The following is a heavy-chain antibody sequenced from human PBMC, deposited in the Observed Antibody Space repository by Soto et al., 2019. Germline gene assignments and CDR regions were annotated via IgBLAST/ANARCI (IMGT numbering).Heavy chain of an antibody. CDR1: GGTCSGCY. J-gene: IGHJ6*02. D-gene: IGHD2-8*01. V-gene: IGHV4-34*01. CDR3: ARGPIVLMVYATSALSSYYNYGMDV. CDR2: IHHSGST. Sequence: ETLVLTGAVYGGTCSGCYWSWIRQPPGKGLEWMGEIHHSGSTNYNPSLKSRVTISVDTSKNQFSLKLSSVTAADTAVYYCARGPIVLMVYATSALSSYYNYGMDVWGQGTTVTVSS.